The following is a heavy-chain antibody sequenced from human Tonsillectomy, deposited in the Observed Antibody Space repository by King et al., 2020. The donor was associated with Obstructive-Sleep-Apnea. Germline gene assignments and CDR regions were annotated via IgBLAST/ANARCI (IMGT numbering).Heavy chain of an antibody. Sequence: VQLVESGGGVVQPGRSLRLSCAASGFTFNSYPIHWVRQAPGKGLDWVAVISYDGTNKYYADSVKGRFTISRDNSHNTLYLQMNSLRPEDTAVYYCARDGGVLRFLQALRYYGMDVCGQGTTVTVSS. V-gene: IGHV3-30*01. CDR3: ARDGGVLRFLQALRYYGMDV. CDR1: GFTFNSYP. J-gene: IGHJ6*02. D-gene: IGHD3-3*01. CDR2: ISYDGTNK.